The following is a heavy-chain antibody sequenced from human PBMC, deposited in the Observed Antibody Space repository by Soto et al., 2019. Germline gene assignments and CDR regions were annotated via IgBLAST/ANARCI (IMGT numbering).Heavy chain of an antibody. CDR3: AKDFDTLAAAYYFDY. D-gene: IGHD3-9*01. V-gene: IGHV3-30*18. CDR1: GFTFRSYG. Sequence: QVQLVESGGGVVQPGRSLRLSCAASGFTFRSYGIHWVRQAPGKGLEWVAVLSYDGRDKHYADSVKGRFTISRDNSKNTLYLQMNSLRVEDTAVYYCAKDFDTLAAAYYFDYWGQGTLVTVSS. CDR2: LSYDGRDK. J-gene: IGHJ4*02.